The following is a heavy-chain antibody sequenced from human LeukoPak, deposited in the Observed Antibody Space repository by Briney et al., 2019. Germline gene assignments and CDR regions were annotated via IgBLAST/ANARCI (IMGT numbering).Heavy chain of an antibody. CDR1: GGSISSGGYF. D-gene: IGHD6-19*01. Sequence: PSQTLSLTCTVSGGSISSGGYFWTWLRQQPGKGLEWIGYIYYSGSTNYNPSLKSRVTISVDTSKNQFSLKLSSVTAADTAVYYCARGSYSSGGGAFDIWGQGTMVTVSS. J-gene: IGHJ3*02. V-gene: IGHV4-31*03. CDR3: ARGSYSSGGGAFDI. CDR2: IYYSGST.